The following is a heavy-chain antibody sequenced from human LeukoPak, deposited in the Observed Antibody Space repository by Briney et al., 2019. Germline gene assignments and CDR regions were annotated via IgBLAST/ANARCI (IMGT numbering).Heavy chain of an antibody. CDR3: AREKYSSGWWDYYGMDV. J-gene: IGHJ6*02. Sequence: GALVKVSCKASGYTFTSYAISWVRQAPGQGLEWMGGIIPIFGTANYAQKFQGRVTITADESTSTAYMELSSLRSEDTAVYYCAREKYSSGWWDYYGMDVWGQGTTVTVSS. V-gene: IGHV1-69*13. D-gene: IGHD6-19*01. CDR1: GYTFTSYA. CDR2: IIPIFGTA.